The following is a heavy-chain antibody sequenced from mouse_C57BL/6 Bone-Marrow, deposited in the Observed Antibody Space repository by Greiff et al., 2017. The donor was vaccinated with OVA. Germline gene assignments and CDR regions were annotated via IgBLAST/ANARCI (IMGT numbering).Heavy chain of an antibody. CDR2: INPSSGYT. V-gene: IGHV1-4*01. Sequence: LEESGAELARPGASVKMSCKASGYTFTSYTMHWVKQRPGQGLEWIGYINPSSGYTKYNQKFKDKATLTADKSSSTAYMQLSSLTSEDSAVYYCARGGVYWYFDVWGTGTTVTVSS. CDR3: ARGGVYWYFDV. J-gene: IGHJ1*03. CDR1: GYTFTSYT.